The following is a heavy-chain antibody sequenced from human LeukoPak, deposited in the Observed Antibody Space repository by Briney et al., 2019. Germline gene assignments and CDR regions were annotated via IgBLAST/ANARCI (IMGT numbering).Heavy chain of an antibody. CDR3: ARDRTGTTYYYGMDV. J-gene: IGHJ6*02. D-gene: IGHD1-1*01. V-gene: IGHV4-59*01. CDR2: IYYNGST. Sequence: SETLSLTCTVSGGSISSYYWSWIRQPPGKGLEWIGYIYYNGSTNYNPSLKSRVTISVDTSKNQFSLKLSSVTAADTAVYYCARDRTGTTYYYGMDVWGQGTTVTVSS. CDR1: GGSISSYY.